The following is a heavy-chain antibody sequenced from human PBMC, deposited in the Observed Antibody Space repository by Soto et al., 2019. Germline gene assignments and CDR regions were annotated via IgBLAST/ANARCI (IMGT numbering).Heavy chain of an antibody. CDR2: INPSGGST. CDR3: ARENVERSFRYYDSSGPPHDAFDI. Sequence: GASVKVSCKASGYTFTSYYMHWVRQAPGQGLEWMGIINPSGGSTSYAQKFQGRVTMTRDTSTSTVYMELSSLRSEDTAVYYCARENVERSFRYYDSSGPPHDAFDIWGQGTMVTVSS. CDR1: GYTFTSYY. V-gene: IGHV1-46*01. J-gene: IGHJ3*02. D-gene: IGHD3-22*01.